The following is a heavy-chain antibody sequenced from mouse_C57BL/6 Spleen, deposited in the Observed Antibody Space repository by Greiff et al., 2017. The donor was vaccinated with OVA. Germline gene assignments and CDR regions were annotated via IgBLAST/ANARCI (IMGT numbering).Heavy chain of an antibody. CDR3: ARGGYGNLPDYFDY. J-gene: IGHJ2*01. CDR2: IDPSDSYT. Sequence: QVQLQQPGAELVMPGASVKLSCKASGYTFTSYWMHWVKQRPGQGLEWIGEIDPSDSYTNYNQKFEGKSTLTVDKSSSTAYMQLSSLTSEDSAVYYCARGGYGNLPDYFDYWGQGTTLTVSS. CDR1: GYTFTSYW. D-gene: IGHD2-1*01. V-gene: IGHV1-69*01.